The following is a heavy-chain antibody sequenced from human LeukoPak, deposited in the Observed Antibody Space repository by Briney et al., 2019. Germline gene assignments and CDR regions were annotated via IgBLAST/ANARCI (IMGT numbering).Heavy chain of an antibody. CDR1: GFTSSSYA. Sequence: GGSLRLSCAASGFTSSSYAMSWVRQAPGKGLEWVSAISGSGGSTYYADSVKGRFTISRDNSKNTLYLQMNSLRAEDTAVYYCARAVAGTLDYWGQGTLVTVSS. CDR3: ARAVAGTLDY. CDR2: ISGSGGST. J-gene: IGHJ4*02. V-gene: IGHV3-23*01. D-gene: IGHD6-19*01.